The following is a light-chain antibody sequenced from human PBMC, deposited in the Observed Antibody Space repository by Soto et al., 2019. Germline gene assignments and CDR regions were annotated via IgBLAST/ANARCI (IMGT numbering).Light chain of an antibody. Sequence: SYELTQPPSVSVAPGQTASITVGGANIGTKGVHWYQQKPGQAPELVVYNGRDRPSGIPERFSGSNSGNTATLTITRVEAGDEADFYCQVRESPSDHSVVFGGGTKLTVL. CDR2: NGR. J-gene: IGLJ3*02. CDR3: QVRESPSDHSVV. CDR1: NIGTKG. V-gene: IGLV3-21*02.